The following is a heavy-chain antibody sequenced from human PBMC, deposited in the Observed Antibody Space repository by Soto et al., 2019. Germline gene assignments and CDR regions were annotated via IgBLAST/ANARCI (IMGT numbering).Heavy chain of an antibody. J-gene: IGHJ5*02. CDR2: IYWDDDK. V-gene: IGHV2-5*02. CDR1: GFSLSTSGVG. D-gene: IGHD2-15*01. Sequence: QITLKESGPPLVKPTQTLTLTCTFSGFSLSTSGVGVGWIRQPPGKALEWLALIYWDDDKRYSPSLKSRLTITKDTSKNQVVLTMTNMDPVDTATYYCAHRLGHCSGGSCFLNWFDPWGQGTLVTVSS. CDR3: AHRLGHCSGGSCFLNWFDP.